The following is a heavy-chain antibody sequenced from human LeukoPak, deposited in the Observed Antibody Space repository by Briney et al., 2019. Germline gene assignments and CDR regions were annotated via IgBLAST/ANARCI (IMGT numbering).Heavy chain of an antibody. CDR3: ARGYCSSTSCQRIRYYCGMDV. D-gene: IGHD2-2*01. J-gene: IGHJ6*02. V-gene: IGHV1-2*02. CDR2: INPNSGGT. Sequence: ASVKVSCKASGYTFTGYYMHWVRQAPGQGLEWMGWINPNSGGTNYAQKFQGRVTMTRDTSISTAYMEPSRLRSDDTAVYYCARGYCSSTSCQRIRYYCGMDVWGQGTTVTVSS. CDR1: GYTFTGYY.